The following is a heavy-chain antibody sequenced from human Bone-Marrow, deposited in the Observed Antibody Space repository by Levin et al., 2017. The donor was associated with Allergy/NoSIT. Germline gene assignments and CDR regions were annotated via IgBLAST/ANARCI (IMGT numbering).Heavy chain of an antibody. CDR1: GYSFTYNW. CDR3: ARRKYGFDAFDF. J-gene: IGHJ3*01. V-gene: IGHV5-51*01. CDR2: IYPGDSDS. D-gene: IGHD4-17*01. Sequence: GESLKISCKGSGYSFTYNWIGWVRQMPGKGLEWMAIIYPGDSDSRYSPTFQGQATISVDKSITTAYLQWSSLKASDTAVYYCARRKYGFDAFDFWGQGTMVSVSS.